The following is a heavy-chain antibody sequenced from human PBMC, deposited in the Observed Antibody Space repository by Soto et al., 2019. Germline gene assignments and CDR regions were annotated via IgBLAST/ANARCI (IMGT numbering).Heavy chain of an antibody. V-gene: IGHV4-34*01. CDR3: ARVCITMVRRGNYYCEY. CDR2: INHSGST. J-gene: IGHJ4*02. Sequence: SETLSLTCAVYGGSFSGYYWSWIRQHPGKGLEWIGEINHSGSTNYNPSLKSRVTISVDTSKNQFSLKLSSVTAADTAVYYCARVCITMVRRGNYYCEYWGKETLVSVSS. D-gene: IGHD3-10*01. CDR1: GGSFSGYY.